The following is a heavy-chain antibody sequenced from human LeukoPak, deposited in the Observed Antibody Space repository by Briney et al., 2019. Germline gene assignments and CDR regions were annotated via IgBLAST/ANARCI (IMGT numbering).Heavy chain of an antibody. J-gene: IGHJ6*03. V-gene: IGHV1-18*01. Sequence: ASVKVSCKASGYTFTSYGISWVRQAPGQGLEWMGWISAYNGNTKYAQKLQGRVTMTTDTSTSTAYMELRSLRSDDTAVYYCARGFTVVVAATSGDYYYMDVWGKGTTVPVSS. D-gene: IGHD2-15*01. CDR1: GYTFTSYG. CDR2: ISAYNGNT. CDR3: ARGFTVVVAATSGDYYYMDV.